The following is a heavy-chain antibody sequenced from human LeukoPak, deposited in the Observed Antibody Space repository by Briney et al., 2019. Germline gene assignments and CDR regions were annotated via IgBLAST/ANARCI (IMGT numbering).Heavy chain of an antibody. CDR2: IKQDGSEK. V-gene: IGHV3-7*01. CDR3: ARDLSPLSGWYPGLDY. Sequence: GSLSLSCAASGFTFSSYWMSWVRQAPGKGLAWVANIKQDGSEKYYVDSVKGRFTISRDNAKNSLYLQMNSLRAEDTAVYYCARDLSPLSGWYPGLDYWGQGTLVTVSS. J-gene: IGHJ4*02. CDR1: GFTFSSYW. D-gene: IGHD6-19*01.